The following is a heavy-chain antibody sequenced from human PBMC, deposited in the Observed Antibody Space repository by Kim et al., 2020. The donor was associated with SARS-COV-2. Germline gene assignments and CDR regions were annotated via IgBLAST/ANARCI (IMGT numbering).Heavy chain of an antibody. D-gene: IGHD3-10*01. CDR2: ISYDGSNK. Sequence: GGSLRLSCAASGFTFSSYGMHWVRQAPGKGLEWVAVISYDGSNKYYADSVKGRFTISRDNSKNTLYLQMNSLRAEDTAVYYSARDHYYGSGSYYIYYYYYGMAVWGHGATGTVSS. J-gene: IGHJ6*02. CDR3: ARDHYYGSGSYYIYYYYYGMAV. V-gene: IGHV3-33*05. CDR1: GFTFSSYG.